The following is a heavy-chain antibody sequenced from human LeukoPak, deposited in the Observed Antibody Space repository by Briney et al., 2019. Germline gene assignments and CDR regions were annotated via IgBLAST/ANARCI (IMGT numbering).Heavy chain of an antibody. CDR1: GFTFGDYA. CDR3: TRDGRGVVPAAPDRYLGSPGAFDI. CDR2: IRSKAYGGTA. D-gene: IGHD2-2*01. V-gene: IGHV3-49*04. Sequence: PGGSLRLSCTASGFTFGDYAMSWVRQAPGKGLEWVGFIRSKAYGGTAEYAASVKGRFTISRDDSKSIAYLQMNSLKTEDTAVYYCTRDGRGVVPAAPDRYLGSPGAFDIWGQGTMVTVSS. J-gene: IGHJ3*02.